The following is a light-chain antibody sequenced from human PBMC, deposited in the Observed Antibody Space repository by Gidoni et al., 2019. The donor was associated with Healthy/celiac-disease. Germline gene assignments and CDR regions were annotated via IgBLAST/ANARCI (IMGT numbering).Light chain of an antibody. V-gene: IGKV3-20*01. CDR3: QQYGSSLWT. Sequence: ESVLTQSPGTLSLSPGERATLSCRASQSVSSSYLAWYQQKPGHAPRLLIYGASIRATGIPDRFSGSGSGTDFTLTISRLEPEDFAVYYCQQYGSSLWTFGQXTKVEIK. J-gene: IGKJ1*01. CDR2: GAS. CDR1: QSVSSSY.